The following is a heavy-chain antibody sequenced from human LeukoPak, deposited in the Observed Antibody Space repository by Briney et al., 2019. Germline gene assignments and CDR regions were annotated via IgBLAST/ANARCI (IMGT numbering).Heavy chain of an antibody. CDR3: AKNVPGPYFDY. D-gene: IGHD2-2*01. CDR1: GDSIRNYY. CDR2: THHSGKT. J-gene: IGHJ4*02. V-gene: IGHV4-59*08. Sequence: SETLSLTCSVSGDSIRNYYLNWLRQPPGKSLEWIGYTHHSGKTYYNPSLKSRVSTSVDTSKNQFSLKLRSVTAADTAVYYCAKNVPGPYFDYWGQGTLVTVSS.